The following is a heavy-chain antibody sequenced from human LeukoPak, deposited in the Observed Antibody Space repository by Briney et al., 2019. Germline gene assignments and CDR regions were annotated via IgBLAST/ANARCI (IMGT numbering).Heavy chain of an antibody. J-gene: IGHJ5*02. Sequence: GGSLRLSCAASGFTFSNAWMSWVRQAPGKGLEWVSAISGSGGSTYYADSVKGRFTISRDNSKNTLYLQMNSLRAEDTAVYYCAKDRDCSSTSCLGWFDPWGQGTLVTVSS. CDR3: AKDRDCSSTSCLGWFDP. V-gene: IGHV3-23*01. D-gene: IGHD2-2*01. CDR1: GFTFSNAW. CDR2: ISGSGGST.